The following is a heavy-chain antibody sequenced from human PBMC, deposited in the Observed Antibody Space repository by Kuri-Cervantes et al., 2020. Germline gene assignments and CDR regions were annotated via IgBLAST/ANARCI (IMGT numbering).Heavy chain of an antibody. CDR2: IRYDGSNK. Sequence: GESLKISCTASGFTFSSYGMHWVRQAPGKGLEWVAFIRYDGSNKYYADSVKGRFTISRDNSKNTLYLQMNSLRAEDTAVYYCAGGYSYGYFFGHQSAWGQGTLVTVSS. J-gene: IGHJ5*02. V-gene: IGHV3-30*02. CDR1: GFTFSSYG. D-gene: IGHD5-18*01. CDR3: AGGYSYGYFFGHQSA.